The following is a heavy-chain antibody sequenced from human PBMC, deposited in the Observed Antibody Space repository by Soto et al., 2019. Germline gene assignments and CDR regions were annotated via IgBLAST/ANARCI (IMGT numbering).Heavy chain of an antibody. CDR2: ISYDGSNK. V-gene: IGHV3-30*18. CDR1: GFTFSSYG. CDR3: AKVPQGPGVDV. Sequence: QVQLVESGGGVVQPGRSLRLSCAASGFTFSSYGMHWVRQAPGKGLEWVAVISYDGSNKYYADSVKGRFTISRDYSKNTLYLQMNSLRAEDTAVYYCAKVPQGPGVDVWGQGTTVTVSS. J-gene: IGHJ6*02.